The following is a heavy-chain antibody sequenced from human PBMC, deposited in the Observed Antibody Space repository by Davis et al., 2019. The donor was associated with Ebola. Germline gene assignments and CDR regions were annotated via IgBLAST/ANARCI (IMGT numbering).Heavy chain of an antibody. D-gene: IGHD6-6*01. CDR2: LSFDGSKK. V-gene: IGHV3-30*03. CDR3: ARDFFEYSSSCFSDY. Sequence: GGSLRLPFPASGFTFSSFGMHWLRQAPGKGLEWVASLSFDGSKKFYADSVKGRFTIPRDNSKNTLYLQMNSLRSDDTAVYYCARDFFEYSSSCFSDYWGQGTLVTVSS. J-gene: IGHJ4*02. CDR1: GFTFSSFG.